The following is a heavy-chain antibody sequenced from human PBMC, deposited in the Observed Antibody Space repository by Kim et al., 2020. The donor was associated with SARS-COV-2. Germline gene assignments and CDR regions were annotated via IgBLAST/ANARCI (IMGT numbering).Heavy chain of an antibody. V-gene: IGHV3-23*01. J-gene: IGHJ4*02. Sequence: GGSTYDADSVKGRFTISRDNSKNTLYLQMNSQRAEDTAVYYCAESAVMNYWGQGTLVTVSS. CDR3: AESAVMNY. D-gene: IGHD2-2*01. CDR2: GGST.